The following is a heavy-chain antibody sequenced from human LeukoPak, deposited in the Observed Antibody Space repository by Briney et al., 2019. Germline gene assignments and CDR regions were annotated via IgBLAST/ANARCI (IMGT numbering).Heavy chain of an antibody. V-gene: IGHV3-23*01. Sequence: PGGSLRLSCAASGFTFSSYAMSWVRQAPGKGLEWVSAISGSGGSTYYADSVKGRFTISRDNSKNTLYLQMNSLRAEDTAVYYCARDSRISGWWDYWGQGTLVTVSS. CDR1: GFTFSSYA. J-gene: IGHJ4*02. CDR3: ARDSRISGWWDY. D-gene: IGHD6-19*01. CDR2: ISGSGGST.